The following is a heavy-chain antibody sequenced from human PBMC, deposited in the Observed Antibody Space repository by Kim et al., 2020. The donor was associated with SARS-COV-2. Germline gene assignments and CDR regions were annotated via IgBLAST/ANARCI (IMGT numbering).Heavy chain of an antibody. CDR2: IYSGGDT. D-gene: IGHD3-16*02. CDR3: ARVESYRFDP. Sequence: GGSLRLSCAASGFTVSNNFMTWVRQAPGKGLEWVSIIYSGGDTFYADSVRGRLTISRDNSKNTLYLQMNSLRAEDSAVYYCARVESYRFDPWGQGTLVTVFS. CDR1: GFTVSNNF. V-gene: IGHV3-53*01. J-gene: IGHJ5*02.